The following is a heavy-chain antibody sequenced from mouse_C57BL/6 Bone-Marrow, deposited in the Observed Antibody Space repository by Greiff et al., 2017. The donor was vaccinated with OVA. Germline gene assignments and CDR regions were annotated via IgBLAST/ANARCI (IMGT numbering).Heavy chain of an antibody. Sequence: QVQLQQPGAELVMPGASVKLSCKASGHTFTSYWMHWVKQRPGQGLEWIGEIDPSDSYTNYNQKFKGKSTLTVDKSSSTAYMQLSSLTSEDSAVYYCARIAPWYFDVWGTGTTVTVSS. J-gene: IGHJ1*03. CDR1: GHTFTSYW. V-gene: IGHV1-69*01. CDR2: IDPSDSYT. CDR3: ARIAPWYFDV.